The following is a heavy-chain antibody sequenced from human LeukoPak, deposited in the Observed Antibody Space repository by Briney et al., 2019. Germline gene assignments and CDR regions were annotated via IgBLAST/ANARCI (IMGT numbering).Heavy chain of an antibody. J-gene: IGHJ6*02. CDR3: ARDLANLGYDFWSPYYYYGMDV. Sequence: GGSLRLSCAASGFTFSSYWMSWVRQAPGKGLEWVANIKQDGSEKYYVDSVKGRFTISRDNAKNSLYLQMNSLRAEDTAVYYCARDLANLGYDFWSPYYYYGMDVWGQGTTVTVSS. D-gene: IGHD3-3*01. V-gene: IGHV3-7*01. CDR2: IKQDGSEK. CDR1: GFTFSSYW.